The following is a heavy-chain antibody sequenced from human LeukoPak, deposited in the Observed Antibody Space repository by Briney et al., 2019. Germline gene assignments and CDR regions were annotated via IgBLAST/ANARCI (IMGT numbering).Heavy chain of an antibody. V-gene: IGHV3-15*01. J-gene: IGHJ6*03. D-gene: IGHD2-2*01. CDR2: IKSKTDGGTT. CDR3: TTAPYCSSTSCYAIRYYYMDV. Sequence: GGSLRLSCAASGFTFSNAWMSWVRQAPGKGLGWVGRIKSKTDGGTTDYAAPVKGRFTISRDDSKNTLYLQMNSLKTEDTAVYYCTTAPYCSSTSCYAIRYYYMDVWGKGTTVTVFS. CDR1: GFTFSNAW.